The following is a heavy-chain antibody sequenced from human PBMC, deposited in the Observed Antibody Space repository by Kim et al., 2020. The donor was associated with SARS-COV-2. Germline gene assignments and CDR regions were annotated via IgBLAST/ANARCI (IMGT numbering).Heavy chain of an antibody. Sequence: GGSLRLSCTASGFTFSGFFIHWVRQAPGKGLVWVSRISTEGNNPSYADSVKGRFTISKDNAKNTVYLQMNSLRDEDTAVYYCARDSFYGSVTYSAWGWGQGTTVTVSS. D-gene: IGHD3-10*01. CDR3: ARDSFYGSVTYSAWG. V-gene: IGHV3-74*01. J-gene: IGHJ6*02. CDR1: GFTFSGFF. CDR2: ISTEGNNP.